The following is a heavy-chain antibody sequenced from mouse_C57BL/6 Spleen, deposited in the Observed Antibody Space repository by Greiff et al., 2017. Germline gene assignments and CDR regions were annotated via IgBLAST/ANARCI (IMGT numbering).Heavy chain of an antibody. Sequence: EVQGVESGGGLVQPGGSLKLSCAASGFTFSDYYMYWVRPTPEKRLEWVAYISNGGGSTYYPDTVKGRFTISRDNDKNTLYLQMSRLKSEDTAMYYCARPYYYGSSHYYAMDYWGQGTSVTVSS. CDR1: GFTFSDYY. CDR3: ARPYYYGSSHYYAMDY. J-gene: IGHJ4*01. V-gene: IGHV5-12*01. D-gene: IGHD1-1*01. CDR2: ISNGGGST.